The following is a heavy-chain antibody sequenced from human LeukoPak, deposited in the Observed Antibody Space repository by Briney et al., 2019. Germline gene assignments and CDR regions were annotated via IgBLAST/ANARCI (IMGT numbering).Heavy chain of an antibody. J-gene: IGHJ4*02. Sequence: PGGSLRLSCVASGLTFSDYSINWVRQAPGKGLEWVSAISGSGGSTYYADSVKGRFTISRDNSKNTLYLQMNSLRAEDTAVYYCASYDFWSGFGYYWGQGTLVTVSS. CDR3: ASYDFWSGFGYY. V-gene: IGHV3-23*01. CDR2: ISGSGGST. D-gene: IGHD3-3*01. CDR1: GLTFSDYS.